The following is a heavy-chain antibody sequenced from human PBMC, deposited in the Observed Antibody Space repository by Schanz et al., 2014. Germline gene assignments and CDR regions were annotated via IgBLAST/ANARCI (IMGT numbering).Heavy chain of an antibody. Sequence: VQLVESGGGVVQPGRSLRLSCATSGFTFSRFGMHWVRQAPGKGLEWVAVMAYDGSNKYYADSVKGRFTISRDTPKNTLYGQRNGLRAEDSGVCYCARDAVTAVRTPGFDYWGQGTLVTVSS. CDR2: MAYDGSNK. V-gene: IGHV3-30*19. D-gene: IGHD2-21*02. CDR3: ARDAVTAVRTPGFDY. CDR1: GFTFSRFG. J-gene: IGHJ4*02.